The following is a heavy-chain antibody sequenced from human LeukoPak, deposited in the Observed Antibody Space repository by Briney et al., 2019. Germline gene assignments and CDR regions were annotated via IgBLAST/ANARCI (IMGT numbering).Heavy chain of an antibody. CDR1: GFTFSSYA. D-gene: IGHD3-10*01. Sequence: GGSLRLSCAASGFTFSSYAMSWVRQAPGKGLEWVSAISGSGGSTYYADSVKGRFTISRDNSKNTLYLQMNSLRAEDTDVYYCAKDLRGYGENWFDPWGQGTLVTVSS. CDR2: ISGSGGST. V-gene: IGHV3-23*01. CDR3: AKDLRGYGENWFDP. J-gene: IGHJ5*02.